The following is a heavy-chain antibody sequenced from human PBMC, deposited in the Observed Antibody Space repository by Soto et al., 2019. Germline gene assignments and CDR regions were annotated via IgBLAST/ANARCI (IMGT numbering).Heavy chain of an antibody. D-gene: IGHD3-9*01. CDR1: GGSFSSHA. V-gene: IGHV1-69*06. CDR2: IIPISDTA. Sequence: ASVKVSCKASGGSFSSHAISWVRQAPGQGLEWMGGIIPISDTAHYAQNFQGSVTMTADKSPSTAYMELSSLRSEDTALYYCATILAGFPESWGQGTQVTVSS. J-gene: IGHJ5*02. CDR3: ATILAGFPES.